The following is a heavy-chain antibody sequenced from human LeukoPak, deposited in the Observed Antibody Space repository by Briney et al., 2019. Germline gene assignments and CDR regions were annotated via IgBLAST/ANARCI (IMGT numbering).Heavy chain of an antibody. Sequence: SETLSLTCDVSGVPISSNNRWSWVRQPPGKGLEWIGEIHHSGSTNYNPSLKSRVTISVDKSKNQFSLNVNYVTAADTAVYYCAREGDPTGSYYNYWGQGILVTVSS. J-gene: IGHJ4*02. V-gene: IGHV4-4*02. CDR1: GVPISSNNR. CDR2: IHHSGST. D-gene: IGHD3-10*01. CDR3: AREGDPTGSYYNY.